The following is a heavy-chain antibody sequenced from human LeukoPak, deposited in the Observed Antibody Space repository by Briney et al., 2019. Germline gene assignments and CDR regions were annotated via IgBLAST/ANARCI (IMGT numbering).Heavy chain of an antibody. Sequence: GGSLRLSCAASGFTFSSYGMHWVRQAPGKGLEWVAFIRYDGSNKYYADSVKGRFTISRDNSKNTLYLQINSLRAEDTAVYYCAKGVLYYYDSSGSPGFDYWGQGTLVTVSS. CDR2: IRYDGSNK. CDR3: AKGVLYYYDSSGSPGFDY. CDR1: GFTFSSYG. V-gene: IGHV3-30*02. D-gene: IGHD3-22*01. J-gene: IGHJ4*02.